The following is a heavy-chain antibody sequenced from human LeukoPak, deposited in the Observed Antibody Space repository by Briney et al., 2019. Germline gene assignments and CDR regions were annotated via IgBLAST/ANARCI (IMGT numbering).Heavy chain of an antibody. CDR1: GYSISSGYY. CDR3: ARKISSSWYQAANFDY. J-gene: IGHJ4*02. D-gene: IGHD6-13*01. Sequence: PSETLSLTCTVSGYSISSGYYWGWIRQPPGKGLEWIGSIYHSGSTYYNPSLKSRVTISVDTSKNQFSLKLSSVTAADTAVYYCARKISSSWYQAANFDYGGQETLVTVSS. CDR2: IYHSGST. V-gene: IGHV4-38-2*02.